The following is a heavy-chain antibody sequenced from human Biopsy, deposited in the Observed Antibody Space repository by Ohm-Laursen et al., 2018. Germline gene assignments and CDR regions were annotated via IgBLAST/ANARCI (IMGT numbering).Heavy chain of an antibody. CDR2: INHSGRT. CDR1: GESFNGYY. J-gene: IGHJ6*02. V-gene: IGHV4-34*01. D-gene: IGHD3-22*01. Sequence: PSETLSLTCAVYGESFNGYYWSWIRQTPGKGLEWIGEINHSGRTNYNPSLKSRFTISVDTSKNQFSLKVRSVTAADTAVYYCVRGVDYYDPYHYYALDVWGQGTTVTVSS. CDR3: VRGVDYYDPYHYYALDV.